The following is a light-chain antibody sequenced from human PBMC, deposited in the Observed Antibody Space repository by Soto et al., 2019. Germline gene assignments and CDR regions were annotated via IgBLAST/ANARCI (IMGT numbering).Light chain of an antibody. CDR3: QHYNSYSEA. CDR1: QTISSW. V-gene: IGKV1-5*03. J-gene: IGKJ1*01. CDR2: KAS. Sequence: DIQMTQSPSTLSGSVGDRVTITCRASQTISSWLDWYQQKPGKAPKLLIYKASTLKSGVPSRFSGSGSGTEFTLTISSLQPDDFATYYRQHYNSYSEAFGQGTKVELK.